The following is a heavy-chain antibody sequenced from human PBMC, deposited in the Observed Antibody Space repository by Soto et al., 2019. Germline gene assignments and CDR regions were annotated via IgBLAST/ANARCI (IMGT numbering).Heavy chain of an antibody. CDR3: ASGDDICYDSRGYYSLQQYDYGIDV. CDR2: IIPIFVTP. J-gene: IGHJ6*02. V-gene: IGHV1-69*13. CDR1: GYTFSSYA. D-gene: IGHD3-22*01. Sequence: GASVKVSFKASGYTFSSYAIGWVRQAPGQGLEWMGGIIPIFVTPNDAQKSQGSVTNAPDESTSTADMELRSLKIEDTTVYYCASGDDICYDSRGYYSLQQYDYGIDVWGQGTPVTVSS.